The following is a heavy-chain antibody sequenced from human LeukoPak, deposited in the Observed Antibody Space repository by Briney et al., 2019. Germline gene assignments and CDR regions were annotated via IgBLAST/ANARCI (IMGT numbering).Heavy chain of an antibody. D-gene: IGHD2-2*02. CDR1: GFTFTSYA. V-gene: IGHV3-7*01. J-gene: IGHJ1*01. CDR3: AREVYCSSTSCYTGYFQH. CDR2: IKQDGSEK. Sequence: GGSLRLSCAASGFTFTSYAMSWVRQAPGKGLEWVANIKQDGSEKYYVDSVKGRFTISRDNAKNSLYLQMNGLRAEDTAVYYCAREVYCSSTSCYTGYFQHWGQGTLVTVSS.